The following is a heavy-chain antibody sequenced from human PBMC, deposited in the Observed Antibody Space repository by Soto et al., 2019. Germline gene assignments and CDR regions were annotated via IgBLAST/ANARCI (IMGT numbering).Heavy chain of an antibody. CDR1: GFTFNNYA. J-gene: IGHJ4*02. Sequence: VQLLESGGGLVQPGGSLRLSCAASGFTFNNYAMNWVRQAPGKGLEWVSAIRNSGGFTYYADSVKGRFTISRDNSKNTLYLHMNSRRAEDTALYYCAKDFFETKGPYFFDYWGQGTLVTVSS. CDR2: IRNSGGFT. V-gene: IGHV3-23*01. CDR3: AKDFFETKGPYFFDY.